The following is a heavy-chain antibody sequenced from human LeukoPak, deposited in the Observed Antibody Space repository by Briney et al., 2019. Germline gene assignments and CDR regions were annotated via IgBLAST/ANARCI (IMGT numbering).Heavy chain of an antibody. J-gene: IGHJ3*02. Sequence: GGPLRLSCVASGFTFRSYGMSWVRQAPGKGLEWVSSLSSGDSTYYADSVKGRFIISRDNTKNTLYLQMNSLRAEDTAVYYCAKDGGSDPDAFDIWGQGTMVTVSS. V-gene: IGHV3-23*01. D-gene: IGHD2-15*01. CDR3: AKDGGSDPDAFDI. CDR2: LSSGDST. CDR1: GFTFRSYG.